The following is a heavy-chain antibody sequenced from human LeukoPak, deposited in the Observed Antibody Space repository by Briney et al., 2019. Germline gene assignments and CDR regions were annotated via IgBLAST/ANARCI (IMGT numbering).Heavy chain of an antibody. Sequence: SETLSLTCTVSGGSISSSSYYWGWIRQPPGKGLEWIGEINHSGSTNYNPSLKSRVTISVDTSKNQFSLKLSSVTAADTAVYYCARLRPGVDYWGQGTLVTVSS. CDR2: INHSGST. CDR1: GGSISSSSYY. V-gene: IGHV4-39*07. CDR3: ARLRPGVDY. D-gene: IGHD3-10*01. J-gene: IGHJ4*02.